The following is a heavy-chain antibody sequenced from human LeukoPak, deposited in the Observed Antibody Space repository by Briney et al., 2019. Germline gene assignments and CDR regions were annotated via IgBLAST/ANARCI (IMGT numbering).Heavy chain of an antibody. CDR1: GYSFTNHW. CDR3: ARRVDSYWFFDY. CDR2: IYPGDSDT. V-gene: IGHV5-51*01. J-gene: IGHJ4*02. D-gene: IGHD1-26*01. Sequence: GESLKISCKGSGYSFTNHWIGWVRQMPGKGLEWMGIIYPGDSDTRYIPSFQGQVTISADKSINTAYLQWSSLKASDTAMYYCARRVDSYWFFDYWGQGTLVTVSS.